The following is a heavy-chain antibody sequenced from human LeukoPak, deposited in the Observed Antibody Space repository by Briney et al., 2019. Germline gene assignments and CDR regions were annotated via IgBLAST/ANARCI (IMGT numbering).Heavy chain of an antibody. CDR1: GYTFTSYG. Sequence: ASVKVSCKASGYTFTSYGISWVRQAPGQGLEWVGWISAYNGNTNYAQKLQGRVTMTTDTSTSTAYMELRSLRSDDTAVYYCARAPGYCSSTSCYVDPWGQGTLVTVSS. V-gene: IGHV1-18*01. CDR3: ARAPGYCSSTSCYVDP. CDR2: ISAYNGNT. D-gene: IGHD2-2*01. J-gene: IGHJ5*02.